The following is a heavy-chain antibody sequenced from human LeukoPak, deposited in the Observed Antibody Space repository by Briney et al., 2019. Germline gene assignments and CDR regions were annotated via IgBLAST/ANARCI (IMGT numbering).Heavy chain of an antibody. CDR1: GFTFSSFA. V-gene: IGHV3-23*01. Sequence: GGSLRLSCVGSGFTFSSFAMSWVRQAPGKGLEWVSTISGIGGNIYYADSVKGRFTISRDNSKNTLYLQMNSLRAEDTAVYYCAKGSGWPTPFDYWGQGTLVTVSS. CDR2: ISGIGGNI. CDR3: AKGSGWPTPFDY. J-gene: IGHJ4*02. D-gene: IGHD6-19*01.